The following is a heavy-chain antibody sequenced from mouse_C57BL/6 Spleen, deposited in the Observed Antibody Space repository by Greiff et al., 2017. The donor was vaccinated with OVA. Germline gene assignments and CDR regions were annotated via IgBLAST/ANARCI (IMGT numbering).Heavy chain of an antibody. CDR1: GFNIKDYH. D-gene: IGHD3-2*02. CDR2: IDPEDGDT. J-gene: IGHJ2*01. V-gene: IGHV14-1*01. CDR3: AQASSGSLDY. Sequence: VQLQQSGAELVRPGASVKLSCTASGFNIKDYHMHWVKQRPEQGLEWIGRIDPEDGDTEYAPKFQGKATMTADTSSNTAYLQLSSLTSEDTAVYYCAQASSGSLDYWGQGTTLTVSS.